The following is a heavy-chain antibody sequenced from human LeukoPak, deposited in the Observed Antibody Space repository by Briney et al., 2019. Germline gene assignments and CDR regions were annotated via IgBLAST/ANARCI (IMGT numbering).Heavy chain of an antibody. V-gene: IGHV3-30*02. CDR3: ANGPHYNILTGFYKVRSHLDY. D-gene: IGHD3-9*01. Sequence: PGGSLRLSCAASGFTFSSYGMHWVRQAPGKGLEWLAFMRYDGSNTHYADSVKGRFTISRDNSKNTLFLQMSSLRSEDTALYYCANGPHYNILTGFYKVRSHLDYWGQGTLVTVSS. J-gene: IGHJ4*02. CDR1: GFTFSSYG. CDR2: MRYDGSNT.